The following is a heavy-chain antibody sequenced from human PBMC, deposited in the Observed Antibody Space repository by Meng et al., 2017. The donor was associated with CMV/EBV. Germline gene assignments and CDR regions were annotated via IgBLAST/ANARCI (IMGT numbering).Heavy chain of an antibody. CDR3: ARGSGAKDIVVVPAAIHGGYYYYGMDV. J-gene: IGHJ6*02. Sequence: GSLKISCAASGFTFSSYEMNWVRQAPGKGLEWVSYISSSGSTIYYADSVKGRFTISRDNAKNSLYLQMNSLRAEDTAVYYCARGSGAKDIVVVPAAIHGGYYYYGMDVWGQGTTVTVSS. V-gene: IGHV3-48*03. D-gene: IGHD2-2*02. CDR1: GFTFSSYE. CDR2: ISSSGSTI.